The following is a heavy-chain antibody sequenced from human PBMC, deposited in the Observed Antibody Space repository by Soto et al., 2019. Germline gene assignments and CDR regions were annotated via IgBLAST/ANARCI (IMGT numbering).Heavy chain of an antibody. CDR1: GLTFSSYA. J-gene: IGHJ6*01. V-gene: IGHV3-23*01. D-gene: IGHD3-22*01. CDR2: ISGSGGST. CDR3: AGGPYDSSGYYPFGYYYGMDV. Sequence: PGGSLRLSCVVSGLTFSSYAMSWVRQAPGKGLEWVSAISGSGGSTYYADSVKGRFTISRDNSKNTLYLQMNSLRAEDTAVYYCAGGPYDSSGYYPFGYYYGMDVWGQGTTVTVSS.